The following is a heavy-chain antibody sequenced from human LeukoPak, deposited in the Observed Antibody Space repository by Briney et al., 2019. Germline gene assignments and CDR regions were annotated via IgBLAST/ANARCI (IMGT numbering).Heavy chain of an antibody. J-gene: IGHJ5*02. CDR3: AGYQLLPWNWFDP. D-gene: IGHD2-2*01. Sequence: SETLSLTCTVSGGSISSGGYYWSWIRQHPGKGLEWIGYTYYSGSTYYNPSLKSRVTISVDTSKNQFSLKLSSVTAADTAVYYCAGYQLLPWNWFDPWGQGTLVTVSS. CDR2: TYYSGST. V-gene: IGHV4-31*03. CDR1: GGSISSGGYY.